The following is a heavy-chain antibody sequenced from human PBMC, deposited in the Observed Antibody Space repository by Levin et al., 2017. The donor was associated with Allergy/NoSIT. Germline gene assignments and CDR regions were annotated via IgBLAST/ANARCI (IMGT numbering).Heavy chain of an antibody. D-gene: IGHD6-19*01. J-gene: IGHJ4*02. CDR1: GYTFTSYG. Sequence: GGSLRLSCKASGYTFTSYGISWVRQAPGQGLEWMGWISAYNGNTNYAQKLQGRVTMTTDTSTSTAYMELRSLRSDDTAVYYCARVAALSLQWLPYYFDYWGQGTLVTVSS. CDR2: ISAYNGNT. CDR3: ARVAALSLQWLPYYFDY. V-gene: IGHV1-18*01.